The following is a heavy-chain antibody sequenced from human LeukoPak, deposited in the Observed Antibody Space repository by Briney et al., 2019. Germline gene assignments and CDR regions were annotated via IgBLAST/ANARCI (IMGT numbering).Heavy chain of an antibody. CDR3: ARVPGYSYGLFDY. CDR2: INHSGST. D-gene: IGHD5-18*01. J-gene: IGHJ4*02. Sequence: SETLSLTCAVYGGSFSGYYWSWIRQPPGKGLEWIGEINHSGSTNYNPSLKSRVTISVDTSKNQFSLKLSSVTAADTAVYYCARVPGYSYGLFDYWGQGTPVTVSS. V-gene: IGHV4-34*01. CDR1: GGSFSGYY.